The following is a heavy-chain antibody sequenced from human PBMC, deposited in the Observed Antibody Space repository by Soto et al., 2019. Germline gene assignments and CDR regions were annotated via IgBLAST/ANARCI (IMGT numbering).Heavy chain of an antibody. Sequence: SETLSLTCAVYGGSFSGYYWSWIRQPPGKGLEWIGEINHSGSTNYNPSLKSRVTISVDTSKNQFSLKLSSVTAADTAVYYCARVGRYFDWLSPYSSRIGGPGHDYWGQGTLVTVSS. CDR1: GGSFSGYY. CDR2: INHSGST. J-gene: IGHJ4*02. D-gene: IGHD3-9*01. V-gene: IGHV4-34*01. CDR3: ARVGRYFDWLSPYSSRIGGPGHDY.